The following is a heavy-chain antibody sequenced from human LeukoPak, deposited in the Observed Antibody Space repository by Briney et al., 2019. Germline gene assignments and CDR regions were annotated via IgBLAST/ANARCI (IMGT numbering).Heavy chain of an antibody. J-gene: IGHJ5*02. V-gene: IGHV4-39*01. CDR2: IYYTGNT. Sequence: PSETLSLTCAVSGASISGSGYYLGWIRQPPGKGLEWIGNIYYTGNTYYNASLQSRVTISIDTSKNQFSLRLNSVTAADTAVYYCARPGGYDGDPWGQGTLVTVSS. CDR1: GASISGSGYY. CDR3: ARPGGYDGDP. D-gene: IGHD5-12*01.